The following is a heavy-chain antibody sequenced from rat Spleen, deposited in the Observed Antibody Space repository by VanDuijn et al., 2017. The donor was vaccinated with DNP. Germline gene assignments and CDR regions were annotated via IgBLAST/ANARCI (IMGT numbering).Heavy chain of an antibody. CDR3: ARTGIYYAMDA. J-gene: IGHJ4*01. CDR2: INMGSGGT. Sequence: QVQLQQSGAELAKPGSSVKISCRASGYTFTTYYIGWIKQTTRQGLEFIGYINMGSGGTNYKAKFKGKAALTVDKSSSTAFMQLSSLTPDDSAVYYCARTGIYYAMDAWGQGTSVTVSS. CDR1: GYTFTTYY. D-gene: IGHD2-3*01. V-gene: IGHV1-43*01.